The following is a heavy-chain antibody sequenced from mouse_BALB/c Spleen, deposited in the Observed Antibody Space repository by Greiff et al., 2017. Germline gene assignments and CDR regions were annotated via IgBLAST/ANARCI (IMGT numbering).Heavy chain of an antibody. V-gene: IGHV14-4*02. CDR2: IDPENGDT. Sequence: EVQLQQSGAELVRSGASVKLSCTASGFNIKDYYMHWVKQRPEQGLEWIGWIDPENGDTEYAPKFQGKATMTADTSSNTAYLQLSSLTSEDTAVYYCNAHGRYFDVWGAGTTVTVSS. CDR3: NAHGRYFDV. CDR1: GFNIKDYY. J-gene: IGHJ1*01. D-gene: IGHD1-1*01.